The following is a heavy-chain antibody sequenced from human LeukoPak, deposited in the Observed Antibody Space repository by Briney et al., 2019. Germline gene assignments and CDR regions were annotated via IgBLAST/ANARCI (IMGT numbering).Heavy chain of an antibody. D-gene: IGHD2-2*01. J-gene: IGHJ5*02. CDR2: ISSSGSTI. CDR1: GFTFSDYY. CDR3: ARAPRYCSSTSCSNWFDP. Sequence: GGSLRLSCAASGFTFSDYYMSWIRQAPGKGLEWVSYISSSGSTIYYADSVKGRSTISRDNAKNSLYLQMNSLRAEDTAVYYCARAPRYCSSTSCSNWFDPWGQGTLVTVSS. V-gene: IGHV3-11*01.